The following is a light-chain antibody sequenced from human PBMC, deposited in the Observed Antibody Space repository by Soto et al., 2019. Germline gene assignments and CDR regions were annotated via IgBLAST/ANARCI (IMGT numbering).Light chain of an antibody. CDR3: QTWGTGIQV. CDR2: LNSAGSH. J-gene: IGLJ2*01. V-gene: IGLV4-69*01. Sequence: QSVLTQSPSASASLGASVKLTCTLSSGHSSYAIAWHQQHPEKGPRYLMKLNSAGSHSKGDGIPDRFSGSSSGAERYLTISSLQSEDEADYYCQTWGTGIQVFGGGTQLTVL. CDR1: SGHSSYA.